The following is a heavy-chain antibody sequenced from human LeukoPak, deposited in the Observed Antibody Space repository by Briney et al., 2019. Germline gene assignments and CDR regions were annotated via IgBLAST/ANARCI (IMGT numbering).Heavy chain of an antibody. CDR1: GFTFSSYS. CDR3: ARDPRIAAAGNPYYFDY. D-gene: IGHD6-13*01. CDR2: ISYDGSNK. V-gene: IGHV3-30*03. Sequence: GGSLRLSCAASGFTFSSYSMNWVRQAPGKGLEWVAVISYDGSNKYYADSVKGRFTISRDNSKNTLYLQMNSLRAEDTAVHYCARDPRIAAAGNPYYFDYWGQGTLVTVSS. J-gene: IGHJ4*02.